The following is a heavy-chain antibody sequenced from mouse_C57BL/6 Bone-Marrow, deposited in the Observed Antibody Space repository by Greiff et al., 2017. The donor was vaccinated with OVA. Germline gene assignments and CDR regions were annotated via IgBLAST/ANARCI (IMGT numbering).Heavy chain of an antibody. CDR3: ARGGITTVVYYAMDY. Sequence: VQLQQPGAELVMPGASVKLSCKASGYTFTSYWMHWVKQRPGQGLEWIGEIDPSDSYTNYNQKFKGKSTLTVDKSSSTAYMQLSSLTSEDSAVYYCARGGITTVVYYAMDYWGKGTSVTVSS. CDR2: IDPSDSYT. CDR1: GYTFTSYW. V-gene: IGHV1-69*01. D-gene: IGHD1-1*01. J-gene: IGHJ4*01.